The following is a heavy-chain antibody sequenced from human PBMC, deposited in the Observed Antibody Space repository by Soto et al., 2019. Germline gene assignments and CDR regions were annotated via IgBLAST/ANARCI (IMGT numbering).Heavy chain of an antibody. CDR2: ISPYNGQT. J-gene: IGHJ4*02. V-gene: IGHV1-18*01. Sequence: ASVKVSCKASGYTFKNYGIAWVRQAPGQGLEWMGWISPYNGQTNYAQKLQGRVTMTTDTSTSTAYMDLRSLSSDDTAVYYCARHRNFFDYWGQGALVTVSS. CDR1: GYTFKNYG. CDR3: ARHRNFFDY.